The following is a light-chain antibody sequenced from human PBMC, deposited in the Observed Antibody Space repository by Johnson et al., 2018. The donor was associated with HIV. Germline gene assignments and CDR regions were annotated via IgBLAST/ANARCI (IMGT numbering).Light chain of an antibody. CDR1: RSNIGDNF. J-gene: IGLJ1*01. V-gene: IGLV1-51*01. Sequence: QSVLTQPPSVSAPPGQTVTISCSANRSNIGDNFVSWYQHLPGTAPKLLVYDNSKRPSAIPDRFSATKSGTSATLGITALQTGDEADYYCGTWDSSLSGYVFGTGTKVTVL. CDR2: DNS. CDR3: GTWDSSLSGYV.